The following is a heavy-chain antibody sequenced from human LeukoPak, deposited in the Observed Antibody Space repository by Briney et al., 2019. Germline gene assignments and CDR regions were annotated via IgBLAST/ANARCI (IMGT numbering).Heavy chain of an antibody. D-gene: IGHD1-26*01. J-gene: IGHJ4*02. CDR2: ISYDGRNK. V-gene: IGHV3-30*04. CDR1: GFTFSSYV. CDR3: ARGIGRYFSHFDH. Sequence: PGRSLRLSCAASGFTFSSYVIHWVRQAPGKGLEWVAVISYDGRNKYYADSVKGRFIISRDNSKNTLYLQMNSLRAEDTAVYYCARGIGRYFSHFDHWGQGTLVTVSS.